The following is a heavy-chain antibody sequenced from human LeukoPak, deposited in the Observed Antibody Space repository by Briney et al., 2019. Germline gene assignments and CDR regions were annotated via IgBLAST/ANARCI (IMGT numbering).Heavy chain of an antibody. CDR1: GFTFSNYW. D-gene: IGHD5-18*01. CDR3: AKDGQLWSHGWFDP. CDR2: INSDGINT. Sequence: PGGSLRLSCAAPGFTFSNYWMHWVRQAPGKGLVWVSRINSDGINTSYADSVKGRFTISRDNSKNTLYLQVNGLRVEDTAVYYCAKDGQLWSHGWFDPWGQGTLVTVSS. J-gene: IGHJ5*02. V-gene: IGHV3-74*01.